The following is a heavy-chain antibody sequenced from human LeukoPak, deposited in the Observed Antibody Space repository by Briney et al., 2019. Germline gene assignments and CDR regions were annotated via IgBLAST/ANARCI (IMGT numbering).Heavy chain of an antibody. CDR3: AAVLRSSALDY. D-gene: IGHD6-19*01. V-gene: IGHV3-23*01. Sequence: GGSLRLSCAASGFTFSSYAMSWVRQAPGKGLEWVSAISGSGGSTYYADSVRGRFTISRDNSKNTLYLQMNSLRVEDTAVYYCAAVLRSSALDYWGQGTLVTVSS. J-gene: IGHJ4*02. CDR2: ISGSGGST. CDR1: GFTFSSYA.